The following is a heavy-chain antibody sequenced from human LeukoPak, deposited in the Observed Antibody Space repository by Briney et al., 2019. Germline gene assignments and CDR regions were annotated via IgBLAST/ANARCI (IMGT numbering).Heavy chain of an antibody. CDR2: VSDSGGDT. J-gene: IGHJ4*02. D-gene: IGHD6-13*01. V-gene: IGHV3-23*01. CDR1: GFTFSNYA. Sequence: GGSLRLSCAASGFTFSNYAMSWVRQAPGKGLDWVSAVSDSGGDTYYADSVKGRFTISRDNSKNTVSLQMNSLRAEDTAVYYCAKRVAYSSTWAYFDYWGQGTLVTVSS. CDR3: AKRVAYSSTWAYFDY.